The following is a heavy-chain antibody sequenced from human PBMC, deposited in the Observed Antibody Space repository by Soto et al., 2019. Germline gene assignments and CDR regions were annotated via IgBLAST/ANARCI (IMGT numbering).Heavy chain of an antibody. CDR2: IYDSGVT. CDR3: VRDLAHVYPGNV. J-gene: IGHJ3*01. CDR1: GAVVTSGENY. Sequence: TLALTCSFSGAVVTSGENYWSWVRQPPGKGLEWLGYIYDSGVTSYTPALKSGVTLSLDSPNNQGSLSLRSGTSGYRAGYLCVRDLAHVYPGNVWGHGTLVTV. V-gene: IGHV4-30-4*08. D-gene: IGHD2-15*01.